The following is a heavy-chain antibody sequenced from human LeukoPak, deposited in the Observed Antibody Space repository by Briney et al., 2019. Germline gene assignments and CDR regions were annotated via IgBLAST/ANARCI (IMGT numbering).Heavy chain of an antibody. CDR3: ARALGYCSGGSCTRGYNWFDP. D-gene: IGHD2-15*01. CDR1: GGSISSGGYY. CDR2: IYYSGST. V-gene: IGHV4-31*03. J-gene: IGHJ5*02. Sequence: SETLSLTCTVSGGSISSGGYYWSWIRQHPGKGLEWIGYIYYSGSTYYNPSLKSRVTISVDTSMNQFSLKLSFVTTADTAVYYCARALGYCSGGSCTRGYNWFDPWGQGTLVTVPS.